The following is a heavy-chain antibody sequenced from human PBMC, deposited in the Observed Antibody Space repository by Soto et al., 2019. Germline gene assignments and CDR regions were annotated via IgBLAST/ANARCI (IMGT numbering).Heavy chain of an antibody. Sequence: PGGSMRLSCEVAGLSFRSCARHWVRQAPGKGLEWVSAINPGGENTYYADSLEGRFTISRDNSKNTLYLQMSSLRAEDTAIYYCAKKIYHRFDPWGPGTLVTVSS. J-gene: IGHJ5*02. CDR1: GLSFRSCA. D-gene: IGHD3-16*02. V-gene: IGHV3-23*01. CDR2: INPGGENT. CDR3: AKKIYHRFDP.